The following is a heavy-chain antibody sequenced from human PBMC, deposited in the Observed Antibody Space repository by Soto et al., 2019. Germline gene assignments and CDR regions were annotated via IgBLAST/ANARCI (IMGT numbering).Heavy chain of an antibody. J-gene: IGHJ4*02. V-gene: IGHV4-38-2*01. D-gene: IGHD3-9*01. CDR2: ISHSGST. CDR1: DYSISTDYS. CDR3: ARGFHWEATFDY. Sequence: SETLSLTCAVSDYSISTDYSWGWIRQPPGRGLEWIGSISHSGSTYYNPSLKSRVTISVDTSKNQFSLKLSSVTAADTAVYYCARGFHWEATFDYWGQGTLVTVSS.